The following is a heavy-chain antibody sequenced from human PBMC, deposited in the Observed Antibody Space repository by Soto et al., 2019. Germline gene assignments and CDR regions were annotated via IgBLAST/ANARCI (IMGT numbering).Heavy chain of an antibody. CDR1: GFSLSSSGVA. J-gene: IGHJ4*02. CDR2: IYWDDDE. CDR3: AHRRGAAAVAY. V-gene: IGHV2-5*02. D-gene: IGHD6-13*01. Sequence: QITLKESGPTLVKPTQTLTLTCSLSGFSLSSSGVAVGWIRQPPGKALEWLALIYWDDDERYSPSLQRRLTISKDTSKNQVVLRMTNMDPSDTGTYYCAHRRGAAAVAYWGQGTLVTVSS.